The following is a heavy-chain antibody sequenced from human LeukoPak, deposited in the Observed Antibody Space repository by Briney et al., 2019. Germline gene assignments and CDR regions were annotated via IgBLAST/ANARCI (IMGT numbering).Heavy chain of an antibody. CDR1: GFTFSSYS. Sequence: GGSLRLSCAASGFTFSSYSMNWVRQAPGKGLEWVSSISSSSSYIYYADSVKGRFTISRDNAKNPLYLQMNSLRAEDTAVYYCARDKEVAGIFDYWGQGTLVTVSS. CDR2: ISSSSSYI. J-gene: IGHJ4*02. CDR3: ARDKEVAGIFDY. V-gene: IGHV3-21*01. D-gene: IGHD6-19*01.